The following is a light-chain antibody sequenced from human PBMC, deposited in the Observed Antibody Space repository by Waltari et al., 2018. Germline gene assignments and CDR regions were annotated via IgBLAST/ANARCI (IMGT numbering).Light chain of an antibody. V-gene: IGLV2-14*03. CDR3: SSFTSSSTGI. Sequence: QSALTQPASVSGSPGQSITISCTGTSGDVGGYDLVPWYQQHPGKAPKLMIYDATNRPSGVSDRFSASTSGNTASLTISDLRPEDEAEYYCSSFTSSSTGIFGSGTTVTVL. CDR2: DAT. J-gene: IGLJ1*01. CDR1: SGDVGGYDL.